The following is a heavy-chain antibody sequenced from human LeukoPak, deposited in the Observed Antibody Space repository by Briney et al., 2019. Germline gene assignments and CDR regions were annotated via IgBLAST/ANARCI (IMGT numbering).Heavy chain of an antibody. V-gene: IGHV1-8*01. CDR2: MNPNSGNT. Sequence: ASVKVSCKASGYTFTSYDINWVRQATGQELEWMGWMNPNSGNTGYAQKFQGRVTMTRNTSISTAYMELSSLRSEDTAVYCCARGITIFGVVNSGDWFDPWGQGTLVTVSS. CDR3: ARGITIFGVVNSGDWFDP. J-gene: IGHJ5*02. CDR1: GYTFTSYD. D-gene: IGHD3-3*01.